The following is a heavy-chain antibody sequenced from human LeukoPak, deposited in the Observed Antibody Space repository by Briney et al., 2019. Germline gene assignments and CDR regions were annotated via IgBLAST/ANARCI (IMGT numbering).Heavy chain of an antibody. CDR2: ISAYNGNT. Sequence: GAPVKVSCKAPGYTFTSYGISWVRQAPGQGLEWMGWISAYNGNTNYAQKLQGRVTMTTDTSTSTAYMELRSLRSDDTAVYYCVREVRGSPAWFDPWGQGTLVTVSS. CDR1: GYTFTSYG. J-gene: IGHJ5*02. CDR3: VREVRGSPAWFDP. V-gene: IGHV1-18*01. D-gene: IGHD1-26*01.